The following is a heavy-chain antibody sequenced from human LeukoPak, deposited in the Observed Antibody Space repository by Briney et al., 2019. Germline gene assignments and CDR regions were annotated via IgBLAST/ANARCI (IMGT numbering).Heavy chain of an antibody. CDR2: IIPILGIA. Sequence: ASVKVSCKASGGTFSSYAISWVRQAPEQGLEWMGRIIPILGIANYAQKFQGRVTITADKSTSTAYMELSSLRSEDTAVYYCERGSGSYPEYWGQGTLVTVSS. V-gene: IGHV1-69*04. D-gene: IGHD1-26*01. J-gene: IGHJ4*02. CDR3: ERGSGSYPEY. CDR1: GGTFSSYA.